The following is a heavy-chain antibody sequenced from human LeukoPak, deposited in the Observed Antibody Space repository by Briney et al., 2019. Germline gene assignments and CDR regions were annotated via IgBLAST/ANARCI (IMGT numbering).Heavy chain of an antibody. J-gene: IGHJ4*02. CDR1: GGSFSGYY. D-gene: IGHD3-9*01. Sequence: SETLSLTCAVYGGSFSGYYWSWIRQPPGKGLEWIGEINHSGSTNYNPSLKSRVTISVDTSKNQFSLKLSSVTAADTAVYYCARERYLGYWGQGTLVTVSS. CDR3: ARERYLGY. CDR2: INHSGST. V-gene: IGHV4-34*01.